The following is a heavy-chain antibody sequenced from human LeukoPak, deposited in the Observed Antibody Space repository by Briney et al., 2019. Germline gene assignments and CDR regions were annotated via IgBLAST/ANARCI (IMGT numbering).Heavy chain of an antibody. J-gene: IGHJ3*02. Sequence: ASVKVSCKASGYTFTSYYMYWVRQPPGQGLGWMGIINPSGGSTSYAQKFQGRVTMTRDTSTATVYMELSSLRSEDTAVHYCASLADAFDIWGQGTMVTVSS. CDR2: INPSGGST. CDR3: ASLADAFDI. V-gene: IGHV1-46*01. CDR1: GYTFTSYY.